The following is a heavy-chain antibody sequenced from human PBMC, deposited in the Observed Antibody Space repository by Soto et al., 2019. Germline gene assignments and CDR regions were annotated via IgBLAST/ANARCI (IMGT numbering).Heavy chain of an antibody. V-gene: IGHV1-69*12. J-gene: IGHJ6*02. CDR1: GGTFSSYA. Sequence: QVQLVQSGAEVKKPGSSVKVSCKASGGTFSSYAISWVRQAPGQGLEWMGGIIPIFGTANYAQKFQGRVTITADESTSTXXMELSSLRSEDTAVYYCARAESTTVTTNYYYGMDVWGQGTTVTVSS. CDR2: IIPIFGTA. CDR3: ARAESTTVTTNYYYGMDV. D-gene: IGHD4-17*01.